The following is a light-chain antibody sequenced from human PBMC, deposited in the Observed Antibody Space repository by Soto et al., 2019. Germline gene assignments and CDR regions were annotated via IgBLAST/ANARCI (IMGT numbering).Light chain of an antibody. Sequence: QMTQSPSSLSASVGEKIIITCRASQSISRYLNWYQQKPGKAPNLLIYVASSLQSEVPSRFSGSGSGTDFTLTITSLQPEDFATYYCQQSYGTPITFGQGTRLEIK. V-gene: IGKV1-39*01. CDR2: VAS. CDR3: QQSYGTPIT. J-gene: IGKJ5*01. CDR1: QSISRY.